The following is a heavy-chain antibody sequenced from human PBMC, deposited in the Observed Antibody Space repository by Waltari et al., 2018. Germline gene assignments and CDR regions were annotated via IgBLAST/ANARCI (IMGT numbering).Heavy chain of an antibody. CDR1: GYTSTNLD. Sequence: QVQLVQSGAEVKAPGASVKVSCKTSGYTSTNLDINWVRQAAGHGLEWMGCMNANDRTGYAPQLQSRVTMTRDASINTAYLELTNLRSDDTAVYYCARYSVGAAFDLWGQGTQVTVSS. J-gene: IGHJ3*01. CDR3: ARYSVGAAFDL. CDR2: MNANDRT. V-gene: IGHV1-8*01. D-gene: IGHD1-26*01.